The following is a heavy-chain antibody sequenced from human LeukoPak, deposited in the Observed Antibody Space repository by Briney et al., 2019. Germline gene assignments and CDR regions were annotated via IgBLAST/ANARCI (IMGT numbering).Heavy chain of an antibody. D-gene: IGHD3-22*01. CDR2: ISGSGGRT. Sequence: GGSLRLSCAASGFTFSSYAMSWVRQAPGKGLEWVSGISGSGGRTYYADSVKGRFTISRDNSKNTLHLQMNSLRAEDTAVYYCAKFQGYYDSSGYSRGNYFDYWGQGTLVTVSS. CDR1: GFTFSSYA. J-gene: IGHJ4*02. CDR3: AKFQGYYDSSGYSRGNYFDY. V-gene: IGHV3-23*01.